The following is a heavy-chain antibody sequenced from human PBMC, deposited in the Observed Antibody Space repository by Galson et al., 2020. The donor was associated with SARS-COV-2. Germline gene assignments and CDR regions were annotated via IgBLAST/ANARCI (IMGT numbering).Heavy chain of an antibody. J-gene: IGHJ6*03. CDR3: ARSFWSGYQNYYMDV. CDR1: GGPISSGGYY. D-gene: IGHD3-3*01. CDR2: IYYSGST. Sequence: SETLSLTCTVSGGPISSGGYYWSWIRQHPGKGLEWIGYIYYSGSTYYNPSLKSRVTISVDTSKNQFTLKLSSVTAADTAVYYCARSFWSGYQNYYMDVWGKGTTVTVSS. V-gene: IGHV4-31*03.